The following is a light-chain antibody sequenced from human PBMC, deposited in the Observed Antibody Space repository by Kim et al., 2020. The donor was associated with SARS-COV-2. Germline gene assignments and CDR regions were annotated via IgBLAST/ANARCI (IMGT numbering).Light chain of an antibody. CDR2: DVS. V-gene: IGKV2-30*01. J-gene: IGKJ2*01. Sequence: QPASISCRSSLSLVNRDGNTYLNWIYQRPGQSPRRLIHDVSKRDSGVPDRFIGSGSGTDFTLKISGVEAEDVGVYYCLQGTHWPKTFGQGTKLDI. CDR3: LQGTHWPKT. CDR1: LSLVNRDGNTY.